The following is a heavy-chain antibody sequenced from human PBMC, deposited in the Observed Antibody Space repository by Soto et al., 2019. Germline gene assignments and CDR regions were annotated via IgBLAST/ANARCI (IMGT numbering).Heavy chain of an antibody. CDR1: GFTFSSYA. CDR3: AKDRGPENYFDY. J-gene: IGHJ4*02. D-gene: IGHD3-10*01. CDR2: ISGSGGST. Sequence: GGSLRLSCAASGFTFSSYAMSWVRQAPGKGLEWVSAISGSGGSTYYTDSVKGRFTISRDNSKNTLYLQMNSLRAEDTAVYYCAKDRGPENYFDYWGQGTLVTVSS. V-gene: IGHV3-23*01.